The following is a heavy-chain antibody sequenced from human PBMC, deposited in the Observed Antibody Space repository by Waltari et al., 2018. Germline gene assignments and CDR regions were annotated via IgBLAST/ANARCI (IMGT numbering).Heavy chain of an antibody. CDR1: GGSFSGYY. J-gene: IGHJ4*02. CDR2: INHSGST. Sequence: QVQLQQWGAGLLKPSETLSLTCAVYGGSFSGYYWSGIRQTPGKGLEWIWEINHSGSTKYNPSLKSRVTISVDTSKNQFSLKLSSVTAADTAVYYCARALGLMVDYWGQGTLVTVSS. CDR3: ARALGLMVDY. V-gene: IGHV4-34*01.